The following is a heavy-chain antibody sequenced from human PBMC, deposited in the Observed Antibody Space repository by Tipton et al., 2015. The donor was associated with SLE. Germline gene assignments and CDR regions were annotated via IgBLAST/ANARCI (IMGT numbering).Heavy chain of an antibody. J-gene: IGHJ6*02. D-gene: IGHD1-26*01. CDR2: IFSGGST. CDR1: GFTVSSNY. V-gene: IGHV3-53*05. CDR3: ARGKPGDRGGSYCMDV. Sequence: SLRLSCAASGFTVSSNYVSWVRQAPGKGLEWVSVIFSGGSTYYADSVKGRFTISRDNSKNTLYLQMNSLRAEDTAVYYCARGKPGDRGGSYCMDVWGQGTTVTVSS.